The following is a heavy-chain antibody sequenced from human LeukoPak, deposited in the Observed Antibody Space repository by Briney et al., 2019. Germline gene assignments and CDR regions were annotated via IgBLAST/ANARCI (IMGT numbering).Heavy chain of an antibody. Sequence: PSETLSLTCTVSGGSISSYYWSWIRQPAGKGLEWIGRIYTSGSTNYNPSLKSRVTMSVDTSKNQFSLKLSSVTAADTAVYYCARDRGEWELLSWFDPWGQGTLVTVSS. CDR2: IYTSGST. CDR1: GGSISSYY. V-gene: IGHV4-4*07. J-gene: IGHJ5*02. CDR3: ARDRGEWELLSWFDP. D-gene: IGHD1-26*01.